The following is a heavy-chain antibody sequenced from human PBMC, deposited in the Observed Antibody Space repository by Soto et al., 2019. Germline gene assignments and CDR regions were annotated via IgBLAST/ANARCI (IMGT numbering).Heavy chain of an antibody. D-gene: IGHD3-10*01. V-gene: IGHV3-33*01. J-gene: IGHJ6*02. CDR1: GFTFSSYG. CDR2: IWYDGSNK. CDR3: AREKRFGSDYYYYYGMDV. Sequence: PGGSLRLSCAASGFTFSSYGMHWVRQAPGKGLEWVAVIWYDGSNKYYADSVKGRFTISRDNSKNTVYLQMNSLRAEDTAVYYCAREKRFGSDYYYYYGMDVWGQGTTVTVSS.